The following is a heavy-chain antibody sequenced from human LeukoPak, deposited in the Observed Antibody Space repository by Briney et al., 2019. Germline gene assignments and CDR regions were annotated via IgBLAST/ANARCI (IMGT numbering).Heavy chain of an antibody. CDR2: VYYSGST. V-gene: IGHV4-39*01. D-gene: IGHD2-2*01. CDR3: ARHRGYCSSSSCHPFDY. J-gene: IGHJ4*02. CDR1: GGSISSSGYY. Sequence: SETLSLTCTVSGGSISSSGYYWGWIRQPPGKGLEWIGSVYYSGSTYYNPSLESRVTIYVDTSKNQFSLKLSSVTAADTAEYYCARHRGYCSSSSCHPFDYWGLGTLVTVSS.